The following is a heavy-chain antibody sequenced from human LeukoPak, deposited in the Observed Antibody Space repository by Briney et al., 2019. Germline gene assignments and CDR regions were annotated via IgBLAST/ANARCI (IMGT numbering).Heavy chain of an antibody. V-gene: IGHV1-18*01. CDR3: ARPIFDYGGSYAFDI. CDR2: ISAYNGNT. D-gene: IGHD4-23*01. CDR1: GYTFTSYG. J-gene: IGHJ3*02. Sequence: ASVKVSCKASGYTFTSYGISWVRQAPGQGLEWMGWISAYNGNTNYAQKFQGRVTITTDESTSTAYMELSSLRSEDTAVYYCARPIFDYGGSYAFDIWGQGTMVTVSS.